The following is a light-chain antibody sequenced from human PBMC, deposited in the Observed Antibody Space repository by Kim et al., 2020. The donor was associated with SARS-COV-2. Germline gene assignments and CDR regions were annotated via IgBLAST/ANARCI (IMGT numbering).Light chain of an antibody. V-gene: IGLV3-21*04. CDR2: YDS. CDR1: NIGSKS. CDR3: QVWDSSSDHWV. J-gene: IGLJ3*02. Sequence: APGKTARITCGGNNIGSKSVHWYQQKPGQAPVLVIYYDSHRPSGIPERFSGSNSGNTATLTISMVEAGDEADYYCQVWDSSSDHWVFGGGTQLTVL.